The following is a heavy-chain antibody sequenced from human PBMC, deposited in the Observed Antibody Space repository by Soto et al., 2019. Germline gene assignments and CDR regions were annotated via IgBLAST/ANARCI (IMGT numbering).Heavy chain of an antibody. CDR1: GGTFSSYA. CDR3: ARAGHSRSSTLGGLGDY. V-gene: IGHV1-69*13. J-gene: IGHJ4*02. CDR2: IIPIFGTA. D-gene: IGHD6-6*01. Sequence: SVKVSCKASGGTFSSYAISGVRQAPGQGLEWMGGIIPIFGTANYAQKFQGRVTITADESTSTAYMELSSLRSEDTAVYYCARAGHSRSSTLGGLGDYLGQGTLVTVSS.